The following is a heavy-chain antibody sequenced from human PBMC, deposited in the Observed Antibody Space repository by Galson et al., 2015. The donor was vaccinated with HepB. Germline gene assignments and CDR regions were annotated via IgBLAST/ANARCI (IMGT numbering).Heavy chain of an antibody. Sequence: SLRLSCAASGFTFSNYGMHWVRQAPGKGLEWVAAIWYDGSNKYYGDSLEGRFTISRDNSKNTLYLQLNSLRVDDTAVYYCARDHYDIPYYYGMDVWGQGTTVTVSS. CDR2: IWYDGSNK. J-gene: IGHJ6*02. CDR3: ARDHYDIPYYYGMDV. CDR1: GFTFSNYG. D-gene: IGHD3-9*01. V-gene: IGHV3-33*01.